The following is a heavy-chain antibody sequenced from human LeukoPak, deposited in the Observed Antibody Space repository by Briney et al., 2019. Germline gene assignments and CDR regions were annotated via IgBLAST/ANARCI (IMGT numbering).Heavy chain of an antibody. D-gene: IGHD3-10*01. J-gene: IGHJ4*02. Sequence: ASVKVSCKASGYTFTSYGVSWVRQAPGQGLKWMGWISAYNGNTNYAQKLQGRVTMTTDTPTSTAYMELRSLRSDDTAVYYCARGDYGSGSYRYFDYWGQGTLVTVSS. V-gene: IGHV1-18*01. CDR2: ISAYNGNT. CDR1: GYTFTSYG. CDR3: ARGDYGSGSYRYFDY.